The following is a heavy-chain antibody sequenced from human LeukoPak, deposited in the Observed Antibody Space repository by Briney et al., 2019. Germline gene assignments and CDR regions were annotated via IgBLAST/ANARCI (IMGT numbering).Heavy chain of an antibody. D-gene: IGHD5-12*01. V-gene: IGHV3-23*01. Sequence: QSGGSLRLSCAASGFTFSSYAMSWVRQAPGKGLEWVSAISGSGGSTYYADSVKGRFTISRDNSKNTLYLQMNSLRAEDTAVYYCAKLTSGWVVAAFDFWGQGTLVSVSS. CDR3: AKLTSGWVVAAFDF. CDR2: ISGSGGST. J-gene: IGHJ4*02. CDR1: GFTFSSYA.